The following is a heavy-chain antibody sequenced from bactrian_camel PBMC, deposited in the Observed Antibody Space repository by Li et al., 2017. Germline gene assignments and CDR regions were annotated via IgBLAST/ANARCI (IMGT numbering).Heavy chain of an antibody. V-gene: IGHV3S6*01. CDR3: AADHGTSRSSCTVVAATQY. Sequence: HVQLVESGGGTVQAGGSLKVSCTASGFTGSSGTCMAWFRQAPGKERERVATIYRDNGYTSYADSVKGRFTISQDNAKNTVSLQMDSLRPEDTAMYYCAADHGTSRSSCTVVAATQYWGQGTQVTVS. CDR1: GFTGSSGTC. J-gene: IGHJ4*01. CDR2: IYRDNGYT. D-gene: IGHD6*01.